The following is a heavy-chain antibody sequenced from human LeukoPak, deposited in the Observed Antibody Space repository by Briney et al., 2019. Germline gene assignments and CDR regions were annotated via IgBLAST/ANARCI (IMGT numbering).Heavy chain of an antibody. CDR2: ISYDGSNK. CDR3: AKDKSPPYYYGMDV. V-gene: IGHV3-30*18. J-gene: IGHJ6*04. CDR1: GFTFSSYG. Sequence: PGRSLTLSCAASGFTFSSYGMHWVRQAPGKGLEWVAVISYDGSNKYYADSVKGRFTISRDNSKNTLYLQMNSLRAEDTAVYYCAKDKSPPYYYGMDVWGKGTTVTVSS.